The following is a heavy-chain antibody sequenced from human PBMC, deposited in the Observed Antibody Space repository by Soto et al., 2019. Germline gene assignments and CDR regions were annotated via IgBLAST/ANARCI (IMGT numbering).Heavy chain of an antibody. CDR3: VRGASLNFDY. CDR1: GFTFDDYG. V-gene: IGHV3-20*04. CDR2: VNWNGGST. Sequence: GGSVRLSCAASGFTFDDYGMSWARQAPGKGLEWVSGVNWNGGSTGYADSVKGRFTISRDNAKNSLYLQMNSLRAEDTAFYYCVRGASLNFDYWGQGTLVTVSS. J-gene: IGHJ4*02. D-gene: IGHD1-26*01.